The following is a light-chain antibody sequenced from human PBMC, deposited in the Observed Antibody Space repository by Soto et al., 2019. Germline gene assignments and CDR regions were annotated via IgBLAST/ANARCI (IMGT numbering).Light chain of an antibody. J-gene: IGKJ1*01. Sequence: DIQMTQSPSSVSASVGARVTITCRASQVISIWLAWYQQKPGKAPKLLIYAASSLQGGVPSRFSGSGSVTDFALTVSSLQPEDFATYYCQQSNSFVWTFGQGTKVEIK. CDR2: AAS. V-gene: IGKV1-12*01. CDR3: QQSNSFVWT. CDR1: QVISIW.